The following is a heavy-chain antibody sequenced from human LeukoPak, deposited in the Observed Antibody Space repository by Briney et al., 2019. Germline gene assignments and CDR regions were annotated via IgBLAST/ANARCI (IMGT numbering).Heavy chain of an antibody. CDR2: ISSNSNLI. D-gene: IGHD2-15*01. V-gene: IGHV3-48*01. J-gene: IGHJ4*02. Sequence: GGSLRLSCAASGFTFSSYSMNWVRQAPGKGLEWVSYISSNSNLIYYADSVKGRFTISRGNFENTLYLHMSSLRADDTAIYYCARAGKAAAFDYWGQGTLVTVSS. CDR1: GFTFSSYS. CDR3: ARAGKAAAFDY.